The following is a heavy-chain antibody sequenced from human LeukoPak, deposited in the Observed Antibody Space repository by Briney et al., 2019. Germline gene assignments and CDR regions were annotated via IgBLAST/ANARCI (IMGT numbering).Heavy chain of an antibody. CDR1: GFTFTSSA. CDR2: IVVGSGNT. CDR3: AAGYCNGGSCSSPSDAFDI. D-gene: IGHD2-15*01. Sequence: SVKVSCKASGFTFTSSAMQWVRQARGQRLEWIGWIVVGSGNTNYAQKFQERVTITRDMSTSTAYMELSSLRSEDTAVYYCAAGYCNGGSCSSPSDAFDIWGQGTMVTVSS. J-gene: IGHJ3*02. V-gene: IGHV1-58*02.